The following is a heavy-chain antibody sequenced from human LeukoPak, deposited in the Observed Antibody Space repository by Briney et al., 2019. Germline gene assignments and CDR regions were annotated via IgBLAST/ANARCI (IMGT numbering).Heavy chain of an antibody. Sequence: GGSLRLSCAASGFTVSSNYMSWVRQAPGKGLEWVSVIYSGGSTYYADSVKGRFTISRDNSKNTLYLQMNSLRAEDTAVYYCARGLSAAASRNYFDYWGQETLVTVSS. CDR3: ARGLSAAASRNYFDY. CDR2: IYSGGST. J-gene: IGHJ4*02. D-gene: IGHD6-13*01. CDR1: GFTVSSNY. V-gene: IGHV3-53*01.